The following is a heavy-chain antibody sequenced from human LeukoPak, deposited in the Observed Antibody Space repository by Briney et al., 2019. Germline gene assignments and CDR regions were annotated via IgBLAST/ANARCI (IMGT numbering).Heavy chain of an antibody. Sequence: ETLSLTCTVSGGSISSSNYYWVWVRQAPGKGLEWLSYISSSSSTIYYADSVKGRFTISRDNAKNSLYLQMNSLRDEDTAVYYCARSTGDSNYGGQGTLVTVSS. D-gene: IGHD2-8*02. J-gene: IGHJ4*02. CDR3: ARSTGDSNY. CDR1: GGSISSSNYY. CDR2: ISSSSSTI. V-gene: IGHV3-48*02.